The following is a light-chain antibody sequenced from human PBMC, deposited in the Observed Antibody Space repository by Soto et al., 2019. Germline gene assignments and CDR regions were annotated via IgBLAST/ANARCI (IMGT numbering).Light chain of an antibody. Sequence: QSALTQPASVSGPPGQSIAISCTGTSNDVGSYNYVSWYQQHPGKAPKLMIYDVTNRPSGVSDRFSGSKSGNTASLTISGLQAEDEADYYCKSYTTSNTYVFGSGTKVTV. CDR1: SNDVGSYNY. V-gene: IGLV2-14*01. CDR2: DVT. J-gene: IGLJ1*01. CDR3: KSYTTSNTYV.